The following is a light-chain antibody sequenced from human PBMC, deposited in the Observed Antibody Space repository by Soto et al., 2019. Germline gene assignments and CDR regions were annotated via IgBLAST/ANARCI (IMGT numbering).Light chain of an antibody. CDR1: QSISSY. J-gene: IGKJ5*01. CDR2: AAS. V-gene: IGKV1-39*01. Sequence: DIQMTQSPSSLSASVGDRVTITCRASQSISSYLNWYQQKPGKAPKLLIYAASSLQSGVPSRFSGSGSGTDFTLTISSLQPEDFATYYCQQYNNWLITFGQGTRLEIK. CDR3: QQYNNWLIT.